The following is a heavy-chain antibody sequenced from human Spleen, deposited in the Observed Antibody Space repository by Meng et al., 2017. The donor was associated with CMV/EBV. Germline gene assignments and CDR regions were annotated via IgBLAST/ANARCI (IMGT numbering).Heavy chain of an antibody. D-gene: IGHD1-26*01. CDR1: GGSITSNNW. V-gene: IGHV4-4*02. Sequence: SCATFGGSITSNNWWSWVRQSPGKGLEWIGEIYHTGSTIYNPSLKSRVTILVDKSKNQFSLRLRSVTAADTAVYYCARDQVGATSTMDSSFYAMDVWGRGTTVTVSS. CDR3: ARDQVGATSTMDSSFYAMDV. J-gene: IGHJ6*02. CDR2: IYHTGST.